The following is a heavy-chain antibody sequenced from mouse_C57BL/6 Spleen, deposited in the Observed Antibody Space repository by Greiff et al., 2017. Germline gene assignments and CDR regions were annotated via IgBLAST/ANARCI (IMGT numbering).Heavy chain of an antibody. V-gene: IGHV3-8*01. CDR2: ISYSGST. CDR1: GYSITSDY. Sequence: EVKLMESGPGLAKPSQTLSLTCSVTGYSITSDYWNWIRKFPGNKLEYMGYISYSGSTYCNPSLKSRISITRDTSKNPYYLQLNSVTTEDTATYYCARDLYDYDDTDNHFDNRGHNATLTVSS. J-gene: IGHJ2*01. D-gene: IGHD2-4*01. CDR3: ARDLYDYDDTDNHFDN.